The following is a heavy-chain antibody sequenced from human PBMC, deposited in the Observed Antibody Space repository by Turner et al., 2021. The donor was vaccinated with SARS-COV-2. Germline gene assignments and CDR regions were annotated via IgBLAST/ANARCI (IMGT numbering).Heavy chain of an antibody. CDR2: IIPIVGVA. D-gene: IGHD3-10*01. CDR3: ARINSGGFDY. V-gene: IGHV1-69*04. Sequence: QVQLVQPGAEVKKPGSSVKVSCKASGGTFSSYPISWVRQAPGQGLEWMGRIIPIVGVANYAEKFQGRVTITADKSTSTAYMELSSLRSEDTAVYYCARINSGGFDYWGQGTLVTVSS. J-gene: IGHJ4*02. CDR1: GGTFSSYP.